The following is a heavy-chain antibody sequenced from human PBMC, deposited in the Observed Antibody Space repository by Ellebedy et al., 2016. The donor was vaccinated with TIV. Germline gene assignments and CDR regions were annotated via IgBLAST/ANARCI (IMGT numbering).Heavy chain of an antibody. D-gene: IGHD6-6*01. CDR2: IYPADSGT. Sequence: GESLKISCKGSGYSFTRYWLGWVRQMPGKGLEWMGIIYPADSGTRYSPSFQGQVTISADRSISTAYLLWSSLKASDTAIYYCARPSLYSGSSRYGMDVWGQGTTVTVSS. V-gene: IGHV5-51*01. J-gene: IGHJ6*02. CDR1: GYSFTRYW. CDR3: ARPSLYSGSSRYGMDV.